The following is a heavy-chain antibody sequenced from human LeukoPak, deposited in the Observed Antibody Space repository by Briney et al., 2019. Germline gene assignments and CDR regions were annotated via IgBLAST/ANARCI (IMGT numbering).Heavy chain of an antibody. D-gene: IGHD3-10*01. J-gene: IGHJ3*02. CDR1: GFTFSDYY. V-gene: IGHV3-11*01. Sequence: GGSLRLSCAASGFTFSDYYMTWIRQAPGKGLEWVSYISRIGITIYYADSVKGRFTISRDNAKNSLYLQMNSLRAEDTAVYYCARGITCYGSGSYAAFDIWGQRTMVTVSS. CDR3: ARGITCYGSGSYAAFDI. CDR2: ISRIGITI.